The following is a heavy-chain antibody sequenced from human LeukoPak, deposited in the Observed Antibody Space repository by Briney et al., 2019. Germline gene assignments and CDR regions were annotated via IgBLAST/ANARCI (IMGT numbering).Heavy chain of an antibody. D-gene: IGHD3-10*01. CDR2: IEDNGRDK. J-gene: IGHJ4*02. CDR3: AKDYNYGIDY. V-gene: IGHV3-30-3*02. Sequence: GGSLRLSCAASGFNFRKNNMHWVRQAPGKGLEWVALIEDNGRDKYYTDSVRGRFTISRDNSKNRLYLQMSSLRPDDTAVYYCAKDYNYGIDYWGQGTLLTVSS. CDR1: GFNFRKNN.